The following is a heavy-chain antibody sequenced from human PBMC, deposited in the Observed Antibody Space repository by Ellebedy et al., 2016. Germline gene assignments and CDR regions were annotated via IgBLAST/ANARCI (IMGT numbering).Heavy chain of an antibody. V-gene: IGHV4-39*07. CDR1: GDSITRNSYY. J-gene: IGHJ2*01. CDR3: ARAHSAFYYDNSGDPVRDWYFDL. D-gene: IGHD3-22*01. Sequence: SETLSLTCTVSGDSITRNSYYWGWIRQPPGKGLESIANIDYSGSSYYNPSLKSRVTMSLDTSKNQFSLKLTSVTAADTAVYYCARAHSAFYYDNSGDPVRDWYFDLWGRGTLVTVSS. CDR2: IDYSGSS.